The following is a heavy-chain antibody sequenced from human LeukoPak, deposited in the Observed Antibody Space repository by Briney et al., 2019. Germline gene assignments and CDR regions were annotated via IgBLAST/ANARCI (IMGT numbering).Heavy chain of an antibody. J-gene: IGHJ1*01. CDR1: GFAFSRYS. Sequence: PGGSLRLSCAASGFAFSRYSMNWVRQAPGMGLEWVSTIYSDGNTYYPDSVKGRFTISRDGSKNTLYLQLNSLRTEDTAIYYCVREREGSNSEHWGQGTLVTVSS. D-gene: IGHD1-26*01. CDR3: VREREGSNSEH. V-gene: IGHV3-53*01. CDR2: IYSDGNT.